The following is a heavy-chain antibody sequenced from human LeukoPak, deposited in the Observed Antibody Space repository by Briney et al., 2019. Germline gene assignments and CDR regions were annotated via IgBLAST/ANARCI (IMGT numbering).Heavy chain of an antibody. V-gene: IGHV4-34*01. J-gene: IGHJ4*02. CDR1: GGSFSGYY. D-gene: IGHD3-22*01. CDR3: ARSYYYDSNIDY. CDR2: INHSGST. Sequence: PSETLSLTCAVYGGSFSGYYWSWIRQPPGKGLEWIGEINHSGSTNYNPSPKSRVTISVDTSKNQFSLKLSSVTAADTAVYYCARSYYYDSNIDYWGQGTLVTVSS.